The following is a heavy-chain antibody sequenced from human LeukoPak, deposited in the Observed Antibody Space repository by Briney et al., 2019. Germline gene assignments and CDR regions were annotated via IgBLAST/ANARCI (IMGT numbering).Heavy chain of an antibody. Sequence: GGSLRLSCAASGFTFSTFAMTWVRQAPGKGLEWVSLISGSGGITYYADSVNGRFTTSRDNSKHTLYLQTHSLRAEDTAVYYCAARPGEVAVPFDYWGEGTLVTVSS. CDR3: AARPGEVAVPFDY. J-gene: IGHJ4*02. CDR2: ISGSGGIT. D-gene: IGHD2-15*01. CDR1: GFTFSTFA. V-gene: IGHV3-23*01.